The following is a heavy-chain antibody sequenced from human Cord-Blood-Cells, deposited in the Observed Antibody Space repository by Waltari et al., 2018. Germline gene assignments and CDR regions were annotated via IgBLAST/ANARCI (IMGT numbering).Heavy chain of an antibody. V-gene: IGHV4-34*01. CDR2: INHSGST. CDR1: GGSFSGYY. Sequence: QVQLQQWGAGLLKPSETLSLTCAVYGGSFSGYYWSWIHQPPGKGLEWIGEINHSGSTNYNPSLKSRVTISVDTSKNQFSLKLSSVTAADTAVYYCARARSGSYYNYWGQGTLVTVSS. CDR3: ARARSGSYYNY. D-gene: IGHD3-10*01. J-gene: IGHJ4*02.